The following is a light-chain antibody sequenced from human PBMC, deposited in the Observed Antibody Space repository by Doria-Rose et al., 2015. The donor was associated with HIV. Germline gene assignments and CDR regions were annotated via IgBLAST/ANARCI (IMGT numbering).Light chain of an antibody. V-gene: IGKV3-20*01. Sequence: EIVLTQSPGTLSLSPGERATLSCRASQSFSSTYLAWYQRKPGQAPSLLIYDGSTRATGIPDRFSASGSGTDFTLTINRLEPEDFALYYCHQYGTSWTFGQGTKVE. CDR3: HQYGTSWT. CDR1: QSFSSTY. CDR2: DGS. J-gene: IGKJ1*01.